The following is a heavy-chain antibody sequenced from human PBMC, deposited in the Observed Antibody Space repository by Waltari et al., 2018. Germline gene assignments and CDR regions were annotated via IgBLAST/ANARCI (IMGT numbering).Heavy chain of an antibody. CDR2: VAPEDGET. V-gene: IGHV1-69-2*01. CDR1: GYSFPAYY. CDR3: ARGGLYGQQLLESAFEI. D-gene: IGHD6-13*01. J-gene: IGHJ3*02. Sequence: EVQLVQSGADVKKPGATVKISCKASGYSFPAYYIHWVEQAPGKGLVWMGHVAPEDGETVFAESVQGRRTMTADTSIDTAYMHLSSLTSDDTAVYYCARGGLYGQQLLESAFEIWGQGTKVTVSS.